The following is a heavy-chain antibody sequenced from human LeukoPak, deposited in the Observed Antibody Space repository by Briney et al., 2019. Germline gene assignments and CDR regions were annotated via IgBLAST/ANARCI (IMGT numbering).Heavy chain of an antibody. CDR3: ARSTVALATLWFDP. J-gene: IGHJ5*02. Sequence: SETLSLTCNVSGGSISGYYRSWIRQPPGKGLEWVGYIHYTGSTRYRASLKSRVTMSVDTSKNQFALKLTSVTAADAAVYYCARSTVALATLWFDPWGQGTLVTVSS. CDR1: GGSISGYY. D-gene: IGHD2/OR15-2a*01. V-gene: IGHV4-59*08. CDR2: IHYTGST.